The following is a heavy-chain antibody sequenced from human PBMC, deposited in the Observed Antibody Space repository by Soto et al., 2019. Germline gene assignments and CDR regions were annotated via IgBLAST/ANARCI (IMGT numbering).Heavy chain of an antibody. CDR1: GGSISSSNW. J-gene: IGHJ6*02. D-gene: IGHD6-13*01. Sequence: SETLSLTCAVSGGSISSSNWWSWVRQPPGKGLEWIGEIYHSGSTNYNPSLKSRVTISVDKSKNQFSLKLSSVTAADTAVYYCARRSSSGYYYYYGMDVWGQGTTVTVSS. CDR2: IYHSGST. CDR3: ARRSSSGYYYYYGMDV. V-gene: IGHV4-4*02.